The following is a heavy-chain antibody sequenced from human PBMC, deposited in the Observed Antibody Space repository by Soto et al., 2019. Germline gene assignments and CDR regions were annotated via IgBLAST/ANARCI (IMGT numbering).Heavy chain of an antibody. J-gene: IGHJ6*02. D-gene: IGHD2-2*02. CDR2: ISYDGNNK. V-gene: IGHV3-30-3*01. CDR1: GFTFSNYA. Sequence: GGSLRLSCAASGFTFSNYALHWVRQAPGKWLEWVSVISYDGNNKYFAASVKGRFTLSRDNSKNTLYLQMNSLRPEDTAVYYCARALYCTSTSCYIAVSVLGMDVWGQGXTVTVSS. CDR3: ARALYCTSTSCYIAVSVLGMDV.